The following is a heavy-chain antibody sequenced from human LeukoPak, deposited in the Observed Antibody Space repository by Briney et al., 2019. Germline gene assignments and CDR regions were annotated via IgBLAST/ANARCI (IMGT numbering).Heavy chain of an antibody. CDR1: GNYW. Sequence: GGSLRLSCAASGNYWMHWVRQAPGKGLEWVSYISSGSSTIYYADSVEGRFTISRDNAKNSLYLQMNSLTDEDTAVYYCAREPPGNYDSSGHYYAYFDCWGQGTLVTVSS. CDR2: ISSGSSTI. V-gene: IGHV3-48*02. J-gene: IGHJ4*02. D-gene: IGHD3-22*01. CDR3: AREPPGNYDSSGHYYAYFDC.